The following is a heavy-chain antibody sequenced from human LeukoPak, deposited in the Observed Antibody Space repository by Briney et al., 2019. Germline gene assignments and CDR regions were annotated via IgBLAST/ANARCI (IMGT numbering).Heavy chain of an antibody. D-gene: IGHD4-23*01. CDR1: GFTFSNYA. CDR3: AKNDYGGLDAFDI. CDR2: ISDIGGST. J-gene: IGHJ3*02. V-gene: IGHV3-23*01. Sequence: SGGSLRLSCAASGFTFSNYAMSWVRQAPGKGLEWVSGISDIGGSTYYADSVKGRFTISRDNSKNTLYLQLNSLRAEDTALYYCAKNDYGGLDAFDIWGQGTMVTVSS.